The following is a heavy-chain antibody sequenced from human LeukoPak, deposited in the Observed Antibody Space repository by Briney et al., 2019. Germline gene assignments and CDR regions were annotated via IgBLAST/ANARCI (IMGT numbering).Heavy chain of an antibody. J-gene: IGHJ6*02. V-gene: IGHV1-8*01. CDR3: VRMRRYGMDV. Sequence: GASVKVSCKASGYTFTTYDINWVRQATGQGLEWMGWMSPNSGNTGYAQKFQGRVTMTRNPSISTTYMELSSLRSEDTAVYYCVRMRRYGMDVWGQGTTVTVSS. CDR2: MSPNSGNT. CDR1: GYTFTTYD.